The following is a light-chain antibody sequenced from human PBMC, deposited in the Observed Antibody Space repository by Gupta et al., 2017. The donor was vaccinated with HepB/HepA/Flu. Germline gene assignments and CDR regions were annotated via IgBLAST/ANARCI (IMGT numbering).Light chain of an antibody. Sequence: SYELTQPPPVSVSPGQTARIHCSGDALPKQYAYWYQQKPGQAPVLVIYKDSERPSGIPERFSGSSSGTTVTLTISGVQAEDEADYYCQSADSSGTYEVFGGGTKLTVL. CDR3: QSADSSGTYEV. J-gene: IGLJ2*01. CDR1: ALPKQY. CDR2: KDS. V-gene: IGLV3-25*03.